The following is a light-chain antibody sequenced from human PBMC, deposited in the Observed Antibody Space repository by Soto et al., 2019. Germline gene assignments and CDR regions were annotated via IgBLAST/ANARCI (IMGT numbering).Light chain of an antibody. Sequence: QSALTQPASVSGSPGQSITVSCTGTNSDVGGYNYVSWYQQHPGEVPKLLIYEVTNRPSGVSNRFSASKSVNTASLTISGLQAEDEADYYCSSYTSSGTWVFGGGTQLTVL. CDR3: SSYTSSGTWV. CDR1: NSDVGGYNY. V-gene: IGLV2-14*01. J-gene: IGLJ3*02. CDR2: EVT.